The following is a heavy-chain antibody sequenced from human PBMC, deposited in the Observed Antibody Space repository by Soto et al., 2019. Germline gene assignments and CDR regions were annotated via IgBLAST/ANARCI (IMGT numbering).Heavy chain of an antibody. CDR1: GFTFSSYA. Sequence: PGGSLRLSCAASGFTFSSYAMHWVRQAPGKGLEWVAVISYDGSNKYYADSVKGRFTISRDNSKNTLYLQMNSLRAEDTAVYYCAKDRLPLVTFGNTPNFDYWGQGTLSTVSS. D-gene: IGHD3-16*01. CDR2: ISYDGSNK. CDR3: AKDRLPLVTFGNTPNFDY. V-gene: IGHV3-30-3*01. J-gene: IGHJ4*02.